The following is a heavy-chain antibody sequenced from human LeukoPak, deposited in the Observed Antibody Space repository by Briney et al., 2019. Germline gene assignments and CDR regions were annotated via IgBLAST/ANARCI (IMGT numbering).Heavy chain of an antibody. Sequence: GRSLRLSCAASGFTFSSYAMHWVRQAPGKGLEWVAVISYDGSNKYYADSVKGRFTISRDNSKNTLYLQMNSLRAEDTAVYYCAKEWELLLDYWGQGTLVTVSS. V-gene: IGHV3-30-3*01. D-gene: IGHD1-26*01. J-gene: IGHJ4*02. CDR1: GFTFSSYA. CDR2: ISYDGSNK. CDR3: AKEWELLLDY.